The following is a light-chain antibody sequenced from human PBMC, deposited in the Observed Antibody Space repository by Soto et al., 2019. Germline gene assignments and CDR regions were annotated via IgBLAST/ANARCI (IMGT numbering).Light chain of an antibody. J-gene: IGKJ5*01. CDR1: QSVSSSY. CDR2: SAS. V-gene: IGKV3-20*01. Sequence: IVLTQSPGTLSLSPGKRVTLSCRASQSVSSSYLVWYQQKTGQAPRLLIYSASTRATGIPDRFSGSVSGTDFTLTISRLEPDDFAVYYCQQFGTSPPAITFGQGTRLELK. CDR3: QQFGTSPPAIT.